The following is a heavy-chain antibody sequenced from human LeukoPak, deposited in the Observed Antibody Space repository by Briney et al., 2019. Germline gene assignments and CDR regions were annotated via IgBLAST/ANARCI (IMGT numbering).Heavy chain of an antibody. Sequence: GASVKVSCKASGYTFTSYGISWVRQAPGQGLEWMGWISAYNGNTNYAQKLQGRVTMTTDTSTSTAYMELRSLRSDDTAVYYCARDCTRDDYYDSSGYHDYWGQGTLVTVSS. CDR1: GYTFTSYG. J-gene: IGHJ4*02. D-gene: IGHD3-22*01. CDR3: ARDCTRDDYYDSSGYHDY. V-gene: IGHV1-18*01. CDR2: ISAYNGNT.